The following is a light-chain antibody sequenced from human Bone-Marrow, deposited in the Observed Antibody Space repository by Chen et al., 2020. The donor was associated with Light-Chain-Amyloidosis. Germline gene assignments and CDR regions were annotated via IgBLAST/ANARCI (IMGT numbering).Light chain of an antibody. Sequence: SYVLTQPSSVSVAPGQTATIACGGNNIGSTSVHWYQQTPGQAPLLGVYDDSDRPSGIPERLSGSNSGNTATLTISRVEAGDEADYYCQVWDRSSDRPVFGGGTKLTVI. CDR1: NIGSTS. CDR2: DDS. J-gene: IGLJ3*02. V-gene: IGLV3-21*02. CDR3: QVWDRSSDRPV.